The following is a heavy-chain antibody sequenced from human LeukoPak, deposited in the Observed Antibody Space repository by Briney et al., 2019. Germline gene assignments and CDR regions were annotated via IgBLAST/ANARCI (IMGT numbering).Heavy chain of an antibody. Sequence: PGGSLRLSCAASGFTFSSYAMSWVRQAPGKGLEWVSGISGSGGRTNYADSVKGRFTISRDNSKNTLYLQMNSLRAEDTAVYYCAKGKYSGSYDPTYSFDYWGQGTLVTVSS. CDR1: GFTFSSYA. J-gene: IGHJ4*02. D-gene: IGHD1-26*01. CDR2: ISGSGGRT. V-gene: IGHV3-23*01. CDR3: AKGKYSGSYDPTYSFDY.